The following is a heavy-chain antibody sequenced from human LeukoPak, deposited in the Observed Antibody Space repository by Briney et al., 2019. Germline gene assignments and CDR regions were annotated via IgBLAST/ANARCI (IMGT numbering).Heavy chain of an antibody. CDR3: AVSVRFERVWHFFNN. CDR1: GFTFRTHA. Sequence: PGGSLRLSCAASGFTFRTHAMNWVRRAPGKGLEWVSGIGESGSNTYYADSVKGRFTISRDSYKNMVFLQMKSLRAEDTAVYYCAVSVRFERVWHFFNNWGQGTQVTVSS. CDR2: IGESGSNT. V-gene: IGHV3-23*01. D-gene: IGHD3-9*01. J-gene: IGHJ4*02.